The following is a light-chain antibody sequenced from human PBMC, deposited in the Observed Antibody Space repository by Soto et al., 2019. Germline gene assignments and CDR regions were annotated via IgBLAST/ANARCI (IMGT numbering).Light chain of an antibody. CDR1: SSNIGAGYD. Sequence: QPVLTQPPSVSGAPGQRVTISCTGSSSNIGAGYDVHWYQQLPGTAPKLLIHGNSNRPSGVPDRFSGSKSGTSASLAITGLQAEDEADYYCQSYDSSLSGSGVVFGGGTKLTVL. V-gene: IGLV1-40*01. CDR2: GNS. CDR3: QSYDSSLSGSGVV. J-gene: IGLJ2*01.